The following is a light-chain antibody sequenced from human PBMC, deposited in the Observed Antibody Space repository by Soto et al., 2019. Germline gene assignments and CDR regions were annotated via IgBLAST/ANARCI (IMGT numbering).Light chain of an antibody. CDR2: GAS. V-gene: IGKV3-20*01. J-gene: IGKJ1*01. CDR3: QQYGSSGT. CDR1: QSVSSN. Sequence: RVMTQSPATLSVSPGDIATLSCRASQSVSSNLAWYQQKPGQAPRLLIYGASNRATDIPDRFSGSGSGTDFTLTISRLEPEDFAVYYCQQYGSSGTFGQGTKVDIK.